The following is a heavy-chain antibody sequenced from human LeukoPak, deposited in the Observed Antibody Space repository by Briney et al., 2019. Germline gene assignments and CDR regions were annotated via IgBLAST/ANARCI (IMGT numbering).Heavy chain of an antibody. CDR1: GFTFSSYW. V-gene: IGHV3-7*01. J-gene: IGHJ3*02. Sequence: PGGSLRLSCAASGFTFSSYWMSWVRQAPGKGLEWMANIKQGGSTKYYVDSVKGRFTISRDNAKNSLYLQMNSLRAEDTAVYYCARVASVRADYAFDIWGQGTMVTVSS. CDR2: IKQGGSTK. D-gene: IGHD2-2*01. CDR3: ARVASVRADYAFDI.